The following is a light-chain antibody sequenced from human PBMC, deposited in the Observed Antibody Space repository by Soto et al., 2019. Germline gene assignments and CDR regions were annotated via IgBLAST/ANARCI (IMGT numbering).Light chain of an antibody. CDR1: QGISSA. CDR3: QQFNNHPLT. V-gene: IGKV1D-13*01. Sequence: RVTQWPASVSASTGDRVTITCRASQGISSALAWYRQKPGKAPKLLIYDASSLESGVPSRFSGSGSGTDFTLTISSLQPEDFATYYCQQFNNHPLTFGQGTRLEIK. J-gene: IGKJ5*01. CDR2: DAS.